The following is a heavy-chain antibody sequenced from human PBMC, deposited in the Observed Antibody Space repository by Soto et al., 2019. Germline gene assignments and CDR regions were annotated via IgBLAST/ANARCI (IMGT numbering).Heavy chain of an antibody. Sequence: SETLSLTCTVSGGSISSYYWSWIRQPPGKGLEWIGYIYYSGSTNYNPSLKSRVTISVDTSKNQFSLKLSSVTAADTAAYYCARRWGDYFDYWGQGTLVTVSS. J-gene: IGHJ4*02. V-gene: IGHV4-59*08. D-gene: IGHD3-16*01. CDR2: IYYSGST. CDR1: GGSISSYY. CDR3: ARRWGDYFDY.